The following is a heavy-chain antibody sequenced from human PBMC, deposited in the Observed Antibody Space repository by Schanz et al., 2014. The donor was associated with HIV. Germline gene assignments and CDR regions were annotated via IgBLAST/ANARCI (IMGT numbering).Heavy chain of an antibody. V-gene: IGHV3-15*01. CDR1: GFTFNYAS. CDR3: TTRRVLGVVLDS. D-gene: IGHD3-3*01. CDR2: IKSKTDGETA. J-gene: IGHJ4*02. Sequence: EVQLVQSGGGLVKPGGSLRLSCAASGFTFNYASMSWVRQAPGKGLQWVGRIKSKTDGETADFAAPVKGRFTISRDDSKNMLYLHMNSLKTEDTAVYYCTTRRVLGVVLDSWGQGTLVTVSS.